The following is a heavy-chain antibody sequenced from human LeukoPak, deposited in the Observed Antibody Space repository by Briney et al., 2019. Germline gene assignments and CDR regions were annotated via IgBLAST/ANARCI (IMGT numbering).Heavy chain of an antibody. Sequence: GGSLRLSCAASGFTFSSYAMNWVRQAPGKGLEWVSSIGSSGGDIYYAESLKGRFTISRDNAKNSLYLQMNSLRDEDTAVYYCAREKNSGSFPFDYWGQGTLATVSS. J-gene: IGHJ4*02. CDR2: IGSSGGDI. V-gene: IGHV3-21*01. CDR1: GFTFSSYA. D-gene: IGHD1-26*01. CDR3: AREKNSGSFPFDY.